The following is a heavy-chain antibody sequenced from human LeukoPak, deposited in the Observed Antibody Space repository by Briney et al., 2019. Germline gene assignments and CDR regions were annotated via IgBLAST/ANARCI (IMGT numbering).Heavy chain of an antibody. V-gene: IGHV3-30-3*01. Sequence: PGRSLRLSCQTSGFTFDHYAMHWVRQAPGKGLEWVSLISYDGGNINYGDSVKGRFTISRDNAKNSLYLQMNSLRAEDTALYYCTTLGYHLDSWGQGTLVTVSS. CDR2: ISYDGGNI. J-gene: IGHJ4*02. CDR1: GFTFDHYA. CDR3: TTLGYHLDS. D-gene: IGHD1-14*01.